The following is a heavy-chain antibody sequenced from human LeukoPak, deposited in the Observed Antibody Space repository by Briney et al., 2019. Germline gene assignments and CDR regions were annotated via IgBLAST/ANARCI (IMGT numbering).Heavy chain of an antibody. J-gene: IGHJ5*01. Sequence: GGSLRLSCAASGFTFSSYEMNWVRQAPGKGLEWVSYISSSGSTIYYADSVKGRFTISRDNAKNSLYLQMNSLRAEDTAVYYCAKALGEGEFLIGVLDSWGHGTLVTVSS. V-gene: IGHV3-48*03. D-gene: IGHD3-16*01. CDR1: GFTFSSYE. CDR3: AKALGEGEFLIGVLDS. CDR2: ISSSGSTI.